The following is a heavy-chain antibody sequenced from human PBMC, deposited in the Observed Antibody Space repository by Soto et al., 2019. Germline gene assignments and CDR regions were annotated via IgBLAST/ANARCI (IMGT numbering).Heavy chain of an antibody. D-gene: IGHD6-19*01. CDR1: GGSISSSSYY. J-gene: IGHJ4*02. CDR2: IYYSGST. Sequence: AETLSLTCTVSGGSISSSSYYWGWIRQPPGKGLEWIGSIYYSGSTYYNPSLKSRVTISVDTSKNQFSLKLSSVTAADTAVYYCARVEQWLAQIAYWGQGTLVTVSS. V-gene: IGHV4-39*01. CDR3: ARVEQWLAQIAY.